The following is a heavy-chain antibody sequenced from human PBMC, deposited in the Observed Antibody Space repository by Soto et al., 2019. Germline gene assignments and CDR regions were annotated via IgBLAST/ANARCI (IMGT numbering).Heavy chain of an antibody. J-gene: IGHJ4*02. V-gene: IGHV3-23*01. CDR1: GFTFSSYT. CDR2: ISGSGGYT. CDR3: TGGYTT. D-gene: IGHD2-2*02. Sequence: GGSLRLSCAASGFTFSSYTMSWVRQAPGKGLEWISSISGSGGYTYYADSVKGRFTISRDNSKNTLYLQMNSLRAEDTAMYYCTGGYTTGVQGTLVTVSS.